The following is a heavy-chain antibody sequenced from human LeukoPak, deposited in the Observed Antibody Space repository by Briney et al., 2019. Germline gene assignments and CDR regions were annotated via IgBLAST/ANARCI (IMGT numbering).Heavy chain of an antibody. J-gene: IGHJ3*02. CDR2: IIPILGIA. D-gene: IGHD5-24*01. V-gene: IGHV1-69*02. CDR1: GGTYSSYT. Sequence: ASVKVSCKASGGTYSSYTISWVRQAPGQGLEWMGRIIPILGIANYAQKFQGRVTSTADKSTSTAYMELSSLRSEDTAVYYCASFVGMGAFDIWGQGTMVTVSS. CDR3: ASFVGMGAFDI.